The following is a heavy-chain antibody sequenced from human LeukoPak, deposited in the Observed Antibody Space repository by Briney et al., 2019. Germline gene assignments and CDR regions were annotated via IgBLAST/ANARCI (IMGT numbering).Heavy chain of an antibody. J-gene: IGHJ4*02. V-gene: IGHV3-30*18. CDR2: ISHDGSNK. CDR3: AKDLSPGFDY. Sequence: GRSLRLSCAASGFTFSSYGMHWVRQAPGKGLEWVAVISHDGSNKYYADSVKGRFTISRDNSKNTLYLQMNSLRAEDTAVYYCAKDLSPGFDYWGQGTLVTVSS. CDR1: GFTFSSYG.